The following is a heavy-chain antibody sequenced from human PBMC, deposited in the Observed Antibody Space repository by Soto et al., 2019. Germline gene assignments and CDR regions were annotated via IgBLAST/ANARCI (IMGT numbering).Heavy chain of an antibody. J-gene: IGHJ4*02. D-gene: IGHD3-3*01. CDR3: ARASGYLVGGFDY. CDR2: IYYSGST. Sequence: SETLSLTCTVSGGSISSSSYYWGWIRQPPGKGLEWIGSIYYSGSTYYNPSLKSRVTISVDTSKNQFSLKLSSVTAADTAVYYCARASGYLVGGFDYWGQGTLVTVSS. V-gene: IGHV4-39*01. CDR1: GGSISSSSYY.